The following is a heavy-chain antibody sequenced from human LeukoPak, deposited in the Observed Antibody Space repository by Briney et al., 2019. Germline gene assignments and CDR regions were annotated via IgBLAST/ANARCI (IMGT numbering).Heavy chain of an antibody. Sequence: ASVKVSCKASGGTFSSYAISWVRQAPGQGLEWMGGIIPIFGTANYAQKFQGRVTITADESTSTAYMELSSLRSEDTAVYYCAVLRFLEWFSWGQGTLVTVSS. CDR2: IIPIFGTA. CDR1: GGTFSSYA. D-gene: IGHD3-3*01. V-gene: IGHV1-69*13. CDR3: AVLRFLEWFS. J-gene: IGHJ5*02.